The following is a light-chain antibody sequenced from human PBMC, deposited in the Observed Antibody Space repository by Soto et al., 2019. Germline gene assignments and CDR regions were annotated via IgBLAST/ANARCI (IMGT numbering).Light chain of an antibody. CDR3: QRYNNWPLT. J-gene: IGKJ4*01. CDR1: QSVRSD. Sequence: EIVMTQSPATLSVSPGERVTLSCRASQSVRSDLAWYHQKPGQAPRLLMSAASTRATGIPARFSGSGSGTEFTLTISSLQSEDFAVYYCQRYNNWPLTFGGGTKVDIK. V-gene: IGKV3-15*01. CDR2: AAS.